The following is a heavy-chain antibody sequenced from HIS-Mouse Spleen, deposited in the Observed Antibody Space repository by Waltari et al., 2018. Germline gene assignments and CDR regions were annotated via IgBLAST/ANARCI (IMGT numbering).Heavy chain of an antibody. D-gene: IGHD6-19*01. Sequence: QVTLRESGPALVKPTQTLTLTCTFSGFSPSTSGMCVSWIRQPPGKALEWLARIDWDDDKYYSTSLKTRLTIFKDTSKNQVVLTMTNMDPVDTATYYCARIAEGYSSGWYAFDYWGQGTLVTVSS. CDR1: GFSPSTSGMC. V-gene: IGHV2-70*15. CDR3: ARIAEGYSSGWYAFDY. J-gene: IGHJ4*02. CDR2: IDWDDDK.